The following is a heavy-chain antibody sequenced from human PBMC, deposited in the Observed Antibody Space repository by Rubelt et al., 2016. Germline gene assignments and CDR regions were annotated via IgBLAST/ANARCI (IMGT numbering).Heavy chain of an antibody. CDR1: GYTFTSYY. CDR3: ARSPRYDFEDNWFDP. V-gene: IGHV1-46*01. J-gene: IGHJ5*02. CDR2: INASGGST. D-gene: IGHD3-3*01. Sequence: QVQLAQSGAEVKKPGASVKVSCKASGYTFTSYYMHWVRQAPGQGLEWMGIINASGGSTSYAQKFQGRVTMARDTATSTVYMGLSSLRSEDTAVYYCARSPRYDFEDNWFDPWGQGTLVTVSS.